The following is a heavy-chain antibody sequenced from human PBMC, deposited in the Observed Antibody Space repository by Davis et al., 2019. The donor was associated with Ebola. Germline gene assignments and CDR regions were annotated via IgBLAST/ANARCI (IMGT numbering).Heavy chain of an antibody. D-gene: IGHD6-13*01. CDR1: GYTFTSYG. Sequence: AASVKVSCKASGYTFTSYGISWVRQAPGQGLEWMGWISAYNGNTNYAQKLQGRVTMTTDTSTSTAYMELRSLRSDDTAVYYCARGAKYSSSWYPNFDYWGQGTLVTVSS. CDR2: ISAYNGNT. J-gene: IGHJ4*02. CDR3: ARGAKYSSSWYPNFDY. V-gene: IGHV1-18*01.